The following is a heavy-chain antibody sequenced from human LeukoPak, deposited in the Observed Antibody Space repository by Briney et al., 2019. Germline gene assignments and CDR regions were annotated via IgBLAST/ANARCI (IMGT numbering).Heavy chain of an antibody. CDR1: GFTFSSYA. Sequence: GRSLRLSCAASGFTFSSYAMHWVRQAPGKGLEWVAVTSYDGSSKYYADSVKGRFTISRDNSKNTLYLQMNSLRAEDTAVYYCAKDSRYTFGGVIVYPDAFDIWGQGTMVTVSS. D-gene: IGHD3-16*02. CDR3: AKDSRYTFGGVIVYPDAFDI. CDR2: TSYDGSSK. V-gene: IGHV3-30-3*01. J-gene: IGHJ3*02.